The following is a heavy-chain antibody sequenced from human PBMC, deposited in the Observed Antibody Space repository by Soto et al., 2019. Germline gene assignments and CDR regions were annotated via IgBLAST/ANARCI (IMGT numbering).Heavy chain of an antibody. D-gene: IGHD2-21*02. V-gene: IGHV1-2*02. CDR1: GYTFTGYY. CDR2: INPYTGCT. CDR3: ATQFHHCGGDCYRGPYFGMDV. J-gene: IGHJ6*02. Sequence: ASVKVSFKACGYTFTGYYVLWVRQAPGQGPECMGWINPYTGCTNYAQKFQGRVTMTRDTSISTAYMELSKLIPDDTAVYYCATQFHHCGGDCYRGPYFGMDVWGQGTTVTVSS.